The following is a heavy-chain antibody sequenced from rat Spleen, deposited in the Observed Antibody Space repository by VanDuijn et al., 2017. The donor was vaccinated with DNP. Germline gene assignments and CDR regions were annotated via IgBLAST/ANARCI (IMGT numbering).Heavy chain of an antibody. Sequence: QVQLKESGPGLVQPSQTLSLACTVSGFSLTSYHVSWVRQPPGKGMEWMGVMLTGGGTAYNSLLKYRLSISRDTSKSQVFLKMNSLQTEDTATYYCARYSTSFVLDAWGQGTSVTVSS. J-gene: IGHJ4*01. CDR2: MLTGGGT. CDR3: ARYSTSFVLDA. V-gene: IGHV2-43*01. CDR1: GFSLTSYH. D-gene: IGHD1-2*01.